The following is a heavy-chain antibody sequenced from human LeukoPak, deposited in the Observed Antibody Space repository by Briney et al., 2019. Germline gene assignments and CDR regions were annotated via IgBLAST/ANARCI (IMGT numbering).Heavy chain of an antibody. J-gene: IGHJ4*02. Sequence: QTGGSLRLSCAASGFTFSSYGMHWARQAPGKGLEWVAVISYDGSNKYYADSVKGRFTISRDNSKNTLYLQMNSLRAEDTAVYYCAKVINYYDSSGYDPLFDYWGQGTLVTVSS. CDR2: ISYDGSNK. CDR1: GFTFSSYG. D-gene: IGHD3-22*01. V-gene: IGHV3-30*18. CDR3: AKVINYYDSSGYDPLFDY.